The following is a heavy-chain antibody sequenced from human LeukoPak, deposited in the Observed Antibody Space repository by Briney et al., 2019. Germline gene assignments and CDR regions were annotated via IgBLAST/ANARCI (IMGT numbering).Heavy chain of an antibody. J-gene: IGHJ5*02. D-gene: IGHD6-19*01. V-gene: IGHV1-69*04. CDR3: ARDFGGHRSSGWYLWFDP. CDR1: GGTFSSYA. CDR2: IIPIFGIA. Sequence: SVKVSCKASGGTFSSYAISWVRQAPGQGLEWMGRIIPIFGIANYAQKFQGRVTITADKSTSTAYVELSSLRSEDTAVHYCARDFGGHRSSGWYLWFDPWGQGTLVTVSS.